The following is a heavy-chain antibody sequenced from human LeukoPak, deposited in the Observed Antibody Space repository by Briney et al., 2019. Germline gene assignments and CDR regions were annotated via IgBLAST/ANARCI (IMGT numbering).Heavy chain of an antibody. J-gene: IGHJ6*03. CDR3: AIYSTKSYYMDG. CDR2: ISSSSSYI. D-gene: IGHD2-2*01. V-gene: IGHV3-21*01. CDR1: GFTFSSYS. Sequence: GGSLRLSCAASGFTFSSYSMNWVRQAPGKGLEWVSSISSSSSYIYYADSVKGRFTISRDNAKNSLYLQMNSLRAEDTAVYYCAIYSTKSYYMDGWGKGTTVSASS.